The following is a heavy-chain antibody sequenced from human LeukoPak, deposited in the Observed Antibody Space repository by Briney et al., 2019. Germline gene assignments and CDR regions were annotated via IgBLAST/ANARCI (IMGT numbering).Heavy chain of an antibody. D-gene: IGHD3-22*01. CDR1: GDSIGSHY. V-gene: IGHV4-59*11. CDR2: IFYVGST. CDR3: ARDYYDSRGEAFDI. Sequence: SETLPLTCTVSGDSIGSHYWSWIRQPPGKGLEWIGYIFYVGSTNYNPTLKSRVTISVDTSKNQFSLKLNSVTAADTAVYYCARDYYDSRGEAFDIWGQGTMVTVSS. J-gene: IGHJ3*02.